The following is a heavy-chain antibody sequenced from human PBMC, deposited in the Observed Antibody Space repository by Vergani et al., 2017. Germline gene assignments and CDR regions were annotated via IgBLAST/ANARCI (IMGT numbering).Heavy chain of an antibody. CDR2: ISWNSGSI. J-gene: IGHJ1*01. Sequence: EVQLVESGGGLVQPGRSLRLSCAASGFTFDDYAMHWVRQAPGKGLEWVSGISWNSGSIGYADSVKGRFTISRDNAKNSLYLQMNSLRAEDTALYYCAKPRSEGSYSSGRPSYFQHWGQGTLVTVSS. V-gene: IGHV3-9*01. CDR3: AKPRSEGSYSSGRPSYFQH. CDR1: GFTFDDYA. D-gene: IGHD6-19*01.